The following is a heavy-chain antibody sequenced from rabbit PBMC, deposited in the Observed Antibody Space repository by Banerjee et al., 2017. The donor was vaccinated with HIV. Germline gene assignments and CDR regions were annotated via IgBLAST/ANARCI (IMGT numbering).Heavy chain of an antibody. D-gene: IGHD2-1*01. CDR2: IYTGSSGST. CDR3: ARGSAGANDYGALDP. J-gene: IGHJ6*02. V-gene: IGHV1S40*01. CDR1: GFDFSSSYW. Sequence: QSLEESGGDLVKPGASLTLTCTASGFDFSSSYWICWVRQAPGKGLEWIACIYTGSSGSTYYASWAKGRFTISRTSSTTVTLQMTSLTAADTATFFCARGSAGANDYGALDPWGPGTLVTVS.